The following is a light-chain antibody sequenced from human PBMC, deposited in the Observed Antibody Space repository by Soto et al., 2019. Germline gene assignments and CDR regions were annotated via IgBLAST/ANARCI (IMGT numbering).Light chain of an antibody. CDR3: GSWDSSLSAYV. J-gene: IGLJ1*01. V-gene: IGLV1-51*01. Sequence: QSVMSQPPSVSAAPGQRVTISCSGSSSNIGGNSVSWYQQLPGTAPKLLIYDDDQRPSGIPDRFSGSKSGTSATLGITGFQTGDEAVYYCGSWDSSLSAYVFGTGTKLTVL. CDR2: DDD. CDR1: SSNIGGNS.